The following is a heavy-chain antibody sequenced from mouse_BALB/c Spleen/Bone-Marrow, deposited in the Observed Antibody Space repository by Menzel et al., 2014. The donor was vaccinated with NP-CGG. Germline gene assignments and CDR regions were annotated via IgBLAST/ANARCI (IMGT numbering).Heavy chain of an antibody. J-gene: IGHJ4*01. Sequence: VQRVESGGDLAKPGGSLKLSCAASGFTFSSYGMSWVRQTPDKRLEWVATISSGGSYTYYPDSMKGRFTISRDNAKNTLYLQMSSLKSEDTAMYYCARRGNWDGRDAMDYWGQGTSVTVSS. CDR2: ISSGGSYT. CDR1: GFTFSSYG. CDR3: ARRGNWDGRDAMDY. V-gene: IGHV5-6*01. D-gene: IGHD4-1*01.